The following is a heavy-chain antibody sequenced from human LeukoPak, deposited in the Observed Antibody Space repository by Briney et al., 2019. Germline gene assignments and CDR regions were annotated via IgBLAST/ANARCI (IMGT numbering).Heavy chain of an antibody. CDR1: GGSFSSASYY. Sequence: SETLSLTCTVSGGSFSSASYYWSWIRQPAGKGLEWIGRIYASGSTNYNPSLKSRVTISVDTSKNQFSLKLSSVTAADTAVYYCARVQPRGYCSSTSCSGYWFDPWGQGTLVTVSS. CDR3: ARVQPRGYCSSTSCSGYWFDP. V-gene: IGHV4-61*10. D-gene: IGHD2-2*01. J-gene: IGHJ5*02. CDR2: IYASGST.